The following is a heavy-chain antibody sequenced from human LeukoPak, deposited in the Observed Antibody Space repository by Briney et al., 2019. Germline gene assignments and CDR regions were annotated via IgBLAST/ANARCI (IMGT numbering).Heavy chain of an antibody. J-gene: IGHJ3*02. Sequence: GGSQRLPCAASGYSLNRQDEHWLRQAPGKGLVWVAVISFDENIIYYADSVKGRFTISRDSSNNTLYLQMNSLRSEEMAVYCCATSYRWEAITMVRGVANRGAFDIWGQGTMVTVSS. CDR3: ATSYRWEAITMVRGVANRGAFDI. V-gene: IGHV3-30*04. CDR1: GYSLNRQD. D-gene: IGHD3-10*01. CDR2: ISFDENII.